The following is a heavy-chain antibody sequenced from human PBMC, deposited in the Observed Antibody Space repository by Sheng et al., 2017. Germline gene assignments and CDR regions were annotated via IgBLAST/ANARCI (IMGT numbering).Heavy chain of an antibody. J-gene: IGHJ4*02. Sequence: EVHLVESGGGLVKPGGSLRLSCAASGFTFNNAWMKWVRQAPGGGLEWVGRVQSKTDGGTTDYAAPVKGRFTISRDDSKNXLYLQMNSLKTEDTAVYYCSTDSRVPDYWGQGTLVTVSS. CDR3: STDSRVPDY. CDR2: VQSKTDGGTT. V-gene: IGHV3-15*07. CDR1: GFTFNNAW.